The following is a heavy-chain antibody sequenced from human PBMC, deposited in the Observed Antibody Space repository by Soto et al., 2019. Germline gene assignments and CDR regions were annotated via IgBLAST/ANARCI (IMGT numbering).Heavy chain of an antibody. J-gene: IGHJ6*03. D-gene: IGHD4-4*01. CDR1: SGSISSSNW. Sequence: QVQLQESGPGLVKPSGTLSLTCAVSSGSISSSNWWSWVRQPPGKGLEWIGEIYHSGSNNYNPSLKSRVTISVEKSKNQFSLKLSSVTAADTAVYYCARAKSNYNGDYYYSMDVWGKGTTVTVSS. CDR2: IYHSGSN. CDR3: ARAKSNYNGDYYYSMDV. V-gene: IGHV4-4*02.